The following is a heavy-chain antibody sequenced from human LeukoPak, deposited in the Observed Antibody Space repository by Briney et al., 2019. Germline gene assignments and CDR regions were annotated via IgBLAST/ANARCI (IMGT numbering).Heavy chain of an antibody. V-gene: IGHV4-39*01. CDR2: IYYSGST. Sequence: SETLSLTCSVSGGSISSSNCYWGWIRQPPGKRLEWIGSIYYSGSTYYNPSLKSRVTISVDTSKNQFSLKLSSVTAADTAVYYCARLRAGNYYFDYWGQGTLVTVSS. J-gene: IGHJ4*02. CDR1: GGSISSSNCY. CDR3: ARLRAGNYYFDY.